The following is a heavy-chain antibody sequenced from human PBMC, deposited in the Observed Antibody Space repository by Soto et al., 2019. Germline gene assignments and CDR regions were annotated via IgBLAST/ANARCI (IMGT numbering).Heavy chain of an antibody. V-gene: IGHV3-48*01. CDR2: ISSSGSTI. CDR1: GFIFSSYS. CDR3: ASFPLGIAAADMAD. Sequence: EVQLVESGGGLVQPGGSLRLSCAASGFIFSSYSMNWVRQAPGKGLEWVSYISSSGSTIYYADSVKGRFTISRDNAKNSLYLQMNSLRAEDTAVYYCASFPLGIAAADMADWGQGTPVTVSS. D-gene: IGHD6-25*01. J-gene: IGHJ4*02.